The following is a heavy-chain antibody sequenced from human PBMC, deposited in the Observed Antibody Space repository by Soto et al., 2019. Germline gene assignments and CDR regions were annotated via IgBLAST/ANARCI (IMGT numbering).Heavy chain of an antibody. CDR3: ARDRADGSSRGPNWFDP. CDR1: GGSISSGGYY. J-gene: IGHJ5*02. CDR2: IYYSGST. V-gene: IGHV4-31*03. Sequence: QVQLQESGPGLVKPSQTLSLTCTVSGGSISSGGYYWSWIRQHPGKGLEWIGYIYYSGSTYYNPSLKSRVTISVDTSKNQFSLKLSCVTAADTAVYYCARDRADGSSRGPNWFDPWGQGTLVTVSS. D-gene: IGHD3-10*01.